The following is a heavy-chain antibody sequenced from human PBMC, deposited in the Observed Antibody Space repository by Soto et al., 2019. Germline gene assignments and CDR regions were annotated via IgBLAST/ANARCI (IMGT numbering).Heavy chain of an antibody. D-gene: IGHD4-17*01. Sequence: QVQLVQSGAEVKKPGSAVKVSFKASGGTFSSYAISWVRQAPGQGLEWMGGIIPIFGTANYAQQFQGRVTITADKSTSTAYMELSSLRSEDTAVYYWAIFSSGDYVSYYYGMDVWGQGTTVTVSS. CDR3: AIFSSGDYVSYYYGMDV. CDR2: IIPIFGTA. J-gene: IGHJ6*02. CDR1: GGTFSSYA. V-gene: IGHV1-69*06.